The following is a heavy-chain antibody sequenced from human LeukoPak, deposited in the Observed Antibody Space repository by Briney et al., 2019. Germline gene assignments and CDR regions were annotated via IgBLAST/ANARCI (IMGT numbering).Heavy chain of an antibody. J-gene: IGHJ4*02. Sequence: ASVKVSCKASGYTFTGYYMHWVRQAPGQGLEWMGWINPNSGGTNYAQKFQGRVTITRDTSISTAYMELSRLRSDDTAVYYCAREVFGYYDSSGDYWGQGTLVTVSS. CDR3: AREVFGYYDSSGDY. CDR1: GYTFTGYY. D-gene: IGHD3-22*01. V-gene: IGHV1-2*02. CDR2: INPNSGGT.